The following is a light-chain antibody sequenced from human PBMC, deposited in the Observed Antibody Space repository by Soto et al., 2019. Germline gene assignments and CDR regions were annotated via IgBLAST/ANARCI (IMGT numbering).Light chain of an antibody. V-gene: IGLV2-14*01. CDR2: EVS. J-gene: IGLJ2*01. CDR1: SSDVGGYNY. Sequence: QSALTQPAYVSGSPGQSITISCSGTSSDVGGYNYVSWYQQHPGKAPKLMIYEVSSRPSGVSNRFSGSKSGNTASLTISGLQAEDEADYYCSSYTSSSTLVFGRGTKLTVL. CDR3: SSYTSSSTLV.